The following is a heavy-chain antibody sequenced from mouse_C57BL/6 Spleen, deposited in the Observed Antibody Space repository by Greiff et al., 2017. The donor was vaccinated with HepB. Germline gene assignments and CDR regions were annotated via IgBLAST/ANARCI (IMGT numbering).Heavy chain of an antibody. CDR1: GYSITSGYY. CDR3: AAIYDGLYYAMDY. V-gene: IGHV3-6*01. Sequence: EVQLQESGPGLVKPSQSLSLTCSVTGYSITSGYYWNWIRQFPGNKLEWMGYISYDGSNNYNPSLKNRISITRDTSKNQFFLKLNSVTTEDTATYYCAAIYDGLYYAMDYWGQGTSVTVSS. CDR2: ISYDGSN. J-gene: IGHJ4*01. D-gene: IGHD2-3*01.